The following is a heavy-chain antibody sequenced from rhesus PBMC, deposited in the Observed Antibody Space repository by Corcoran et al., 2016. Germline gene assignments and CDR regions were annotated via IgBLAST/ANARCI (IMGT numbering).Heavy chain of an antibody. CDR3: ARAGIATDFDF. CDR2: ISGSGTTT. Sequence: QGQLPESGPGLVKPSETLSLTCAVSGASVSGPYWTWLRQAPGKGLEWIGRISGSGTTTDYNPSLKSRVAISMDTSRNQISLKLDSVTAADTAIYYCARAGIATDFDFWGQGLLVTVSS. V-gene: IGHV4S2*01. J-gene: IGHJ4*01. D-gene: IGHD5-36*01. CDR1: GASVSGPY.